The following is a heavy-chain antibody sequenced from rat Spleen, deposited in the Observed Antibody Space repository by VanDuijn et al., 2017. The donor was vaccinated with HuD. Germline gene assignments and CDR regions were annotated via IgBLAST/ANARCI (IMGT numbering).Heavy chain of an antibody. CDR3: ARHGGLRNWFAY. CDR2: ISSGGDNT. CDR1: GFTFRDYD. Sequence: EVQLVESDGGLVQPGRSLKLSCTASGFTFRDYDLAWVRQAQTKGLEWIASISSGGDNTYYLDSVKGRFTSSRDDAKSTQCRQMDSLRSEDTATDYCARHGGLRNWFAYWGQGTLVTVSS. J-gene: IGHJ3*01. D-gene: IGHD1-11*01. V-gene: IGHV5S13*01.